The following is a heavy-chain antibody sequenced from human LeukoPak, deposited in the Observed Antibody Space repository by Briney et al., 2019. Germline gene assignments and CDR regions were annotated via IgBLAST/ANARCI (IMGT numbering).Heavy chain of an antibody. V-gene: IGHV4-61*02. J-gene: IGHJ4*02. CDR2: VSTGGST. D-gene: IGHD3-10*01. Sequence: SETLSLTCTVSGGSISSANSYWRWIRQPAGKGLEWIGRVSTGGSTNCNPSLKSRVTISVDTSKNQFSLKLSSVTAADTAVYYCARDLSYYYNSGSYLVGYYFDYWGQGTLVTVSS. CDR3: ARDLSYYYNSGSYLVGYYFDY. CDR1: GGSISSANSY.